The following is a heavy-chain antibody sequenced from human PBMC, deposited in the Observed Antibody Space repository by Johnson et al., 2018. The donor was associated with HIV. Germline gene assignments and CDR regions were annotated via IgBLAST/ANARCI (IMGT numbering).Heavy chain of an antibody. CDR3: AREGRGYNYLGAFDI. D-gene: IGHD5-24*01. J-gene: IGHJ3*02. Sequence: QVQLVESGGALVQPGRSLILSCVVSGVTFSTYAMHWVRQAPGKGLEWVAVMSYDGSNKYYADSVKGRFTIYRDNSKNTLSLQMDSLRPEDTAVYYCAREGRGYNYLGAFDIWGQGTMVTVS. V-gene: IGHV3-30-3*01. CDR2: MSYDGSNK. CDR1: GVTFSTYA.